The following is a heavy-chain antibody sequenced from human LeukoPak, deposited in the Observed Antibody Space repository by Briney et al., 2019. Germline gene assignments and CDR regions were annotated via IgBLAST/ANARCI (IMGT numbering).Heavy chain of an antibody. Sequence: SETLSLTCAVYGGSFSGYYWSWIRQPPGKGLEWIGEINHSGSTNYNPSLKSRVTISVDTSKNQFSLKLSSVTAADTAVYYCARGSRKYGMDVWGKGTTVTVSS. CDR3: ARGSRKYGMDV. CDR1: GGSFSGYY. CDR2: INHSGST. J-gene: IGHJ6*04. V-gene: IGHV4-34*01.